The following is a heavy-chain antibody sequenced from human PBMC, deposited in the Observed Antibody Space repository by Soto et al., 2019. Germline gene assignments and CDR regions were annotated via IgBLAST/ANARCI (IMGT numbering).Heavy chain of an antibody. V-gene: IGHV1-18*01. Sequence: ASVKVSCKASGYTFTSYGISWVRQAPGQGLEWMGWISAYNGNTNYAQKLQGRVTMTTDTSTSTAYMELRSLRSDDTAVYYCARDAPLRHYKDSSGYPPPGLGAFDIWG. D-gene: IGHD3-22*01. J-gene: IGHJ3*02. CDR1: GYTFTSYG. CDR3: ARDAPLRHYKDSSGYPPPGLGAFDI. CDR2: ISAYNGNT.